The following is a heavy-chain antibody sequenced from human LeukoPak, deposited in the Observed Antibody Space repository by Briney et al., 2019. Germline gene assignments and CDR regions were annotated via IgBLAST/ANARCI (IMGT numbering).Heavy chain of an antibody. CDR3: AIKVVKRYFDPTTAGWFDP. V-gene: IGHV1-18*01. J-gene: IGHJ5*02. CDR1: GYTFTSYG. Sequence: GASVKVSCKASGYTFTSYGISWVRQAPGQGLEWMGWISAYNGNTNYAQKLQGRVTMTTDTSTSTAYMELRSLRSDDTAVYYCAIKVVKRYFDPTTAGWFDPWGQGTLVTVSS. D-gene: IGHD3-9*01. CDR2: ISAYNGNT.